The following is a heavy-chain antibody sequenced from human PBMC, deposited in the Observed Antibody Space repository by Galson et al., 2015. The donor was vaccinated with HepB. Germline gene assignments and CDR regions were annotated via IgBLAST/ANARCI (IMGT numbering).Heavy chain of an antibody. J-gene: IGHJ4*02. CDR1: LVSLNNGPFY. CDR2: IYFTGHT. D-gene: IGHD3-9*01. CDR3: TRSRSSLTRPSQFDF. Sequence: ETLSLTCAVSLVSLNNGPFYWAWVRQAPGGGLEWVGSIYFTGHTYYNPALKSRITLSIDTSKNEFSLKLTSVTATDTGTYFCTRSRSSLTRPSQFDFWGQGSVVLVSA. V-gene: IGHV4-39*07.